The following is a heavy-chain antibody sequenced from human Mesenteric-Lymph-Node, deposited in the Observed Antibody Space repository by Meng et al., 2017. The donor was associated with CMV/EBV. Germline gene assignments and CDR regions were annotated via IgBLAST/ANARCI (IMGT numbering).Heavy chain of an antibody. V-gene: IGHV3-7*01. CDR3: ARTRTIPGYYYGMDV. Sequence: GESLKISCAASGFPFSSYWMRWVRQAPGKGLEGEANQKQDGSEKYYVDPVKGRFTISRDNAKNSLDLQMNSLRAEDTAVYYRARTRTIPGYYYGMDVWGQGTTVTVSS. J-gene: IGHJ6*02. CDR2: QKQDGSEK. CDR1: GFPFSSYW. D-gene: IGHD1/OR15-1a*01.